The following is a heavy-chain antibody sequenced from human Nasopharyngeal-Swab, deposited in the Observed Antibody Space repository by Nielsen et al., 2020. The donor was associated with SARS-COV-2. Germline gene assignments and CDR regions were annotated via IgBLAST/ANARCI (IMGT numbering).Heavy chain of an antibody. CDR3: ARYNDILTGYPQFDP. J-gene: IGHJ5*02. CDR1: GCSISSYY. CDR2: IYTSGST. V-gene: IGHV4-4*07. D-gene: IGHD3-9*01. Sequence: SETLSLTCTVSGCSISSYYWSWIRQPAGKGLEWIGRIYTSGSTNYNPSPKSRVTMSVDTSKNQFSLKLSSVTAADTAVYYCARYNDILTGYPQFDPWGQGTLVTVSS.